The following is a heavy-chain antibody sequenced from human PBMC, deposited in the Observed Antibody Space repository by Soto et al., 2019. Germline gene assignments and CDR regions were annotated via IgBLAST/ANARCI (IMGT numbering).Heavy chain of an antibody. Sequence: SETLSLTCTVSGGSISSYYWSWIRQPPGKGLEWIGYIYYSGSTNYNPSLKSRVTISVDTSKNQFSLKLSSVTAADTAVYYCARALLRYSSGWYSFDYWGQGTLVTVS. CDR3: ARALLRYSSGWYSFDY. D-gene: IGHD6-19*01. CDR1: GGSISSYY. V-gene: IGHV4-59*01. J-gene: IGHJ4*02. CDR2: IYYSGST.